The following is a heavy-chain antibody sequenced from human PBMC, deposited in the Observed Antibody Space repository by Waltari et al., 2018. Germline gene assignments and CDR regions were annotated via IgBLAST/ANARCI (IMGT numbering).Heavy chain of an antibody. CDR1: GYTFTYRY. Sequence: QMQLVQSGAEVKKTGSSVKVSCKASGYTFTYRYLHWVRQAPGQALEWKGWITPFNGNTNYAQKFQDGVTITRNRAMSTAYMELSSLSAEDTAMYYCARSSSLYGSGSLDYWGQGTLGTVSS. J-gene: IGHJ4*02. CDR3: ARSSSLYGSGSLDY. D-gene: IGHD3-10*01. CDR2: ITPFNGNT. V-gene: IGHV1-45*02.